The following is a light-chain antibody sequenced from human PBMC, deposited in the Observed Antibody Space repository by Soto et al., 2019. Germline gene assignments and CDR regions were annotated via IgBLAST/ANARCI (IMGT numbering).Light chain of an antibody. CDR3: QQSYNTPIT. V-gene: IGKV1-39*01. J-gene: IGKJ5*01. Sequence: IQMTQSPSSLSASVGDRVTITCRASQSTTRYLNWYQQKPGKAPNLLINVASTLPSGVPSRFSASGSGTEFTLTISSLQPEDFATYYCQQSYNTPITFGQGTRLEIK. CDR1: QSTTRY. CDR2: VAS.